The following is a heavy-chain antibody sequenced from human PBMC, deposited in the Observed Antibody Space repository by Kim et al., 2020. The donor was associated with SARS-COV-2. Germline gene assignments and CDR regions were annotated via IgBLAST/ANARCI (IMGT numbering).Heavy chain of an antibody. CDR1: GFTFSSYA. V-gene: IGHV3-23*01. D-gene: IGHD3-22*01. Sequence: GGSLRLSCAASGFTFSSYAMSWVRQAPGKGLEWVSAISGSGGSTYYADSVKGRFTISRDNSKNTLYLQMNSLRAEDTAVYYCAKSYYYDSSGYPDGGFDYWGQGTLVTVSS. CDR3: AKSYYYDSSGYPDGGFDY. J-gene: IGHJ4*02. CDR2: ISGSGGST.